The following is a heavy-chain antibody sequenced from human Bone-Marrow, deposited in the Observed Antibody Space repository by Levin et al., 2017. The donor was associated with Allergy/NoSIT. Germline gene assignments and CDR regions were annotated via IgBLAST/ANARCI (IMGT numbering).Heavy chain of an antibody. Sequence: GESLKISCAASGFTFSDYYMSWIRQAPGKGLEWVSYISSSGSTIYYADSVKGRFTISRDNAKNSLYLQMNSLRAEDTAVYYCGRVNRVTGTTAGDNWFDPWGQGTLVTVSS. J-gene: IGHJ5*02. CDR2: ISSSGSTI. D-gene: IGHD1-7*01. V-gene: IGHV3-11*01. CDR1: GFTFSDYY. CDR3: GRVNRVTGTTAGDNWFDP.